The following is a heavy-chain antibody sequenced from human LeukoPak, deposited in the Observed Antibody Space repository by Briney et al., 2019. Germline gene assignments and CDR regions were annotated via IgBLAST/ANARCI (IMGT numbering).Heavy chain of an antibody. D-gene: IGHD3-3*01. V-gene: IGHV1-24*01. CDR1: GYTLTELS. Sequence: ASAKVSCKVSGYTLTELSMHWVRQAPGKGLEWMGGFDPEDGETIYAQKFQGRVTMTEDTSTDTAYMELSSLRSEDTAVYYCATDTPRSQAYYDFWSGYQYYYYYGMDVWGQGTTVTVSS. J-gene: IGHJ6*02. CDR3: ATDTPRSQAYYDFWSGYQYYYYYGMDV. CDR2: FDPEDGET.